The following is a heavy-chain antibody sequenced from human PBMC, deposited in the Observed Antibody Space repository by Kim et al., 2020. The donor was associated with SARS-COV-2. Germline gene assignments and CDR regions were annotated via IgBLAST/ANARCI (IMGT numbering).Heavy chain of an antibody. D-gene: IGHD3-22*01. Sequence: SVKVSCKASGGTFSSYAISWVRQTPGQGLEWMGGIIPIFGTANYAQKFQGRVTITADESTSTAYMELSSLRSEDTAVYYCARWGENSDYYDSSGPDAFDIWGQGTMVTVSS. CDR1: GGTFSSYA. CDR2: IIPIFGTA. J-gene: IGHJ3*02. V-gene: IGHV1-69*13. CDR3: ARWGENSDYYDSSGPDAFDI.